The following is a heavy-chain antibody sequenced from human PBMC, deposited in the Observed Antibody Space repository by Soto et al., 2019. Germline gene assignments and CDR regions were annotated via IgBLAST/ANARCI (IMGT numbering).Heavy chain of an antibody. Sequence: ASVKVSCKASGYTFTSYGISWVRQAPGQGLEWMGWISAYNGNTNYAQKPQGRVTMTTDTSTSTAYMELRSLRSDDTAVYYCARDLTIFGYYYGMDVWGQGTTVTVSS. V-gene: IGHV1-18*01. CDR1: GYTFTSYG. J-gene: IGHJ6*02. D-gene: IGHD3-3*01. CDR2: ISAYNGNT. CDR3: ARDLTIFGYYYGMDV.